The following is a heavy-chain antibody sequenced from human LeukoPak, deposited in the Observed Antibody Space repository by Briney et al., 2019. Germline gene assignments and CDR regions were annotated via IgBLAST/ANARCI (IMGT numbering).Heavy chain of an antibody. D-gene: IGHD3-10*01. CDR2: ITPSGGST. CDR3: ARETDYDSGRSLRRRDAFDI. Sequence: ASVKVSCKASGYTFTGYYMRWVRQAPGQGLEWMGRITPSGGSTSYAQKFKGRVTMTRDTSTSTAYMELSSLRSEDTAVYYCARETDYDSGRSLRRRDAFDIWGQGTMVTVSS. J-gene: IGHJ3*02. CDR1: GYTFTGYY. V-gene: IGHV1-46*01.